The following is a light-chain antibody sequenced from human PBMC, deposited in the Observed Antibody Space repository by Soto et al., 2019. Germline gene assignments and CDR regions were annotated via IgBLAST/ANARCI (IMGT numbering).Light chain of an antibody. CDR1: TSDVGSYKL. CDR3: CSYGGRNTYI. J-gene: IGLJ1*01. V-gene: IGLV2-23*01. CDR2: DDT. Sequence: QSALTQPASVSGSPGQSITISCTGSTSDVGSYKLVSWYQQHPGKAPKLMIYDDTKRPSGVSTRFSGSKSASTASLTISGLQAEDEADYYCCSYGGRNTYIFATGTKVTVL.